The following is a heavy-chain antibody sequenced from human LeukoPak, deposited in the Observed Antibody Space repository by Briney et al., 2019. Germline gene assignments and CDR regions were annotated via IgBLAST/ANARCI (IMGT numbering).Heavy chain of an antibody. V-gene: IGHV4-39*01. Sequence: SETLSLTCTVSGGSISSSNYYWGWIRQPPGRGLEWIGSIHYSGSTYYNPSLKSRVTISVDTSKNQFSLKLSSVTAADTAVYYCARRGLGTTPYFDYWGQGTLVTVSS. CDR3: ARRGLGTTPYFDY. J-gene: IGHJ4*02. CDR1: GGSISSSNYY. D-gene: IGHD4-17*01. CDR2: IHYSGST.